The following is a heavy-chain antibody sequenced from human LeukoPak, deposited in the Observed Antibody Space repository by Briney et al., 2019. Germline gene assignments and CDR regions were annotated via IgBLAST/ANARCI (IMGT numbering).Heavy chain of an antibody. CDR3: AREGPYDSSINN. Sequence: GGSLRLSCAASGFAFSSYSMNWVRQAPGKGLEWVSSISSSSSYIYYADSVKGRFTISRDNAKNSLYLQMNSLRAEDTAVYYCAREGPYDSSINNWGQGTLVTVSS. J-gene: IGHJ4*02. CDR1: GFAFSSYS. CDR2: ISSSSSYI. V-gene: IGHV3-21*01. D-gene: IGHD3-22*01.